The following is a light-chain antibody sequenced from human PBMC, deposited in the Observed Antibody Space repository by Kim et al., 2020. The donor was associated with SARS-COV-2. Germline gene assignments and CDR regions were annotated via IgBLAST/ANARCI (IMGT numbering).Light chain of an antibody. CDR3: LQDYNYPCT. J-gene: IGKJ1*01. CDR1: QSIRND. Sequence: ASVGYSVTSTCRAIQSIRNDLSWYQQKPVKAPKLLIYAASSLQSWVPSMFSVSGSGTDFTLTISSLQPEDFATYFCLQDYNYPCTFGQGTKMDIK. V-gene: IGKV1-6*01. CDR2: AAS.